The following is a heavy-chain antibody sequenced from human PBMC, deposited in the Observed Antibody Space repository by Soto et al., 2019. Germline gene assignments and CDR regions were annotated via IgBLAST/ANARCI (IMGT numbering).Heavy chain of an antibody. V-gene: IGHV3-33*01. CDR2: IWYDGSNK. J-gene: IGHJ6*02. CDR1: GFTFSSYG. CDR3: ARDKSAYYYYYGMDV. Sequence: GGSLRLSCAASGFTFSSYGMHWVRQAPGKGLEWVAVIWYDGSNKYYADSVKGRFTISRDNSKNTLYLQMNSLRAEDAAVYYCARDKSAYYYYYGMDVWGQGTTVTVSS.